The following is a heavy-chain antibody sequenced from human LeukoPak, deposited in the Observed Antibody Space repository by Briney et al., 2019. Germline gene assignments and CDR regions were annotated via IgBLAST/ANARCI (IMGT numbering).Heavy chain of an antibody. D-gene: IGHD1-26*01. J-gene: IGHJ4*02. CDR2: IYHSGST. V-gene: IGHV4-30-2*01. CDR1: GGSISSSSYY. CDR3: AGGPRSLY. Sequence: PSETLSLTCTVSGGSISSSSYYWSWIRQPPGKGLEWIGYIYHSGSTYYNPSLKSRVTISVDRSKNQFSLKLSSVTAADTAVYYCAGGPRSLYWGQGTLVTVSS.